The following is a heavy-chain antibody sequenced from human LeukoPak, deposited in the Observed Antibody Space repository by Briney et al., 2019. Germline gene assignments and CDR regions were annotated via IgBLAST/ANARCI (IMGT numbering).Heavy chain of an antibody. D-gene: IGHD3-9*01. J-gene: IGHJ6*03. CDR2: ISGSGGSS. V-gene: IGHV3-23*01. Sequence: AGGSLRLSCAASGFTFSSYSMNWVRQAPGKGQEWVSAISGSGGSSFYADSVKGRFTISRDNSKNTLYLQMNSLRAEDTAVYYCAKCILTGYYKGYMDVWGKGTTVTISS. CDR1: GFTFSSYS. CDR3: AKCILTGYYKGYMDV.